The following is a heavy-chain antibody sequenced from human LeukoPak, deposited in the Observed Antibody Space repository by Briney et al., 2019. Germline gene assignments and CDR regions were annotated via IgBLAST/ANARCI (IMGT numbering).Heavy chain of an antibody. V-gene: IGHV4-39*01. CDR2: IYYSGST. CDR3: ARLNYYGFDY. Sequence: PSETLSLTCTVSGGSISSTSSYWGWIRQPPGTGLEWIATIYYSGSTYYNASLKSRITIAVDTSKSQFSLKLSSVTAADTAVYYCARLNYYGFDYWGQGTLVTFSS. D-gene: IGHD1-26*01. J-gene: IGHJ4*02. CDR1: GGSISSTSSY.